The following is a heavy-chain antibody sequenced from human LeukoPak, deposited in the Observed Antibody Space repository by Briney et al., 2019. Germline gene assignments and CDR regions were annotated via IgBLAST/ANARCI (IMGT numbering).Heavy chain of an antibody. CDR1: GFTFSSSG. V-gene: IGHV3-23*01. CDR3: AKGYYGSGSYGWFDP. Sequence: GGSLRLSSAASGFTFSSSGMIWVRQAPGKGLEWVSAISGSGDRTYDADSVKGRFTISRDNSKNTLYLHMNSLRAEDTAVYYCAKGYYGSGSYGWFDPWGQGTLVTVSS. D-gene: IGHD3-10*01. J-gene: IGHJ5*02. CDR2: ISGSGDRT.